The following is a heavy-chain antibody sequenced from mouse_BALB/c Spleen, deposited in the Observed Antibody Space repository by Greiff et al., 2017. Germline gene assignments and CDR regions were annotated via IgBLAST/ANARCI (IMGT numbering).Heavy chain of an antibody. Sequence: QVQLQQSGAELARPGASVKMSCKASGYTFTSYTMHCVKQRPGQGLEWIGYINPSSGYTNYNQKFKDKATLTADKSSSTAYMQLSSLTSEDSAVYYCARGGLGVFAYWGQGTLVTVSA. CDR2: INPSSGYT. CDR1: GYTFTSYT. J-gene: IGHJ3*01. V-gene: IGHV1-4*01. CDR3: ARGGLGVFAY. D-gene: IGHD3-3*01.